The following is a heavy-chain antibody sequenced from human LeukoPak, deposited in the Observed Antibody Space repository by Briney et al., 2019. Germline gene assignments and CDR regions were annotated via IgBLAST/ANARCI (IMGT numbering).Heavy chain of an antibody. V-gene: IGHV3-30*02. D-gene: IGHD3-3*01. CDR2: IQYDGSIK. J-gene: IGHJ4*02. CDR1: GFTFSRSA. CDR3: AKEGHDFWSGYDDY. Sequence: GGSLRLPCAASGFTFSRSAMHWVRQAPGKGLEWVAFIQYDGSIKYYRDSVKGRFTISRDNSKSSLYLQMNSLTAEDTAVYYCAKEGHDFWSGYDDYWGQGTLVSVSS.